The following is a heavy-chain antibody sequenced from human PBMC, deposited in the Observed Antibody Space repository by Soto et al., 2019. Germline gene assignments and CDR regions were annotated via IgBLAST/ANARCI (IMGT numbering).Heavy chain of an antibody. V-gene: IGHV3-66*01. J-gene: IGHJ4*02. CDR1: GFTVSTNY. Sequence: EVQLVESGGGLVQPGASLRLSCAASGFTVSTNYMTWVRQAPGKGLEYVSFIYSGGRTFYADSVKDRFAISRDSSQNTLYLQTNTLRAEDTALYYCARAYGDYGLAADYWGQGTLVTVSS. CDR3: ARAYGDYGLAADY. D-gene: IGHD4-17*01. CDR2: IYSGGRT.